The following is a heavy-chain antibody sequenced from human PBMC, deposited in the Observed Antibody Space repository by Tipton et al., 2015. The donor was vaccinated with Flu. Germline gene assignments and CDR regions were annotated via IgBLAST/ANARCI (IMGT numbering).Heavy chain of an antibody. CDR3: TRDQQNEGTIFGPTDY. CDR2: VNHSGRT. CDR1: GGSFSGYY. D-gene: IGHD3-3*01. Sequence: TLSLTCAVNGGSFSGYYWSWIRQPPGKGLEWIGEVNHSGRTNYNPALKSRVTVSVDTAKNQFSLKLSSVAAADTAVYYCTRDQQNEGTIFGPTDYWGQGTLVTVSS. J-gene: IGHJ4*02. V-gene: IGHV4-34*01.